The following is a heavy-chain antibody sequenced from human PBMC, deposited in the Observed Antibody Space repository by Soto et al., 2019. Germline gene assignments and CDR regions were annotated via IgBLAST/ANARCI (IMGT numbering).Heavy chain of an antibody. J-gene: IGHJ4*02. CDR1: GFTFSSYA. D-gene: IGHD2-15*01. CDR2: ISGSGGST. CDR3: ARWIVVVVAATYYFDY. V-gene: IGHV3-23*01. Sequence: GGSLRLSCAASGFTFSSYAMSWVRQAPGKGLEWVSAISGSGGSTYYADSVKGRFTISRDNSKNTLYQQMNSLRAEDTAVYYCARWIVVVVAATYYFDYWGQGTLVTVSS.